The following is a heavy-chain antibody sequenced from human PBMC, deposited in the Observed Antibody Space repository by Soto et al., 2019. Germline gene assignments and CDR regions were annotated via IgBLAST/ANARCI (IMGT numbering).Heavy chain of an antibody. CDR2: IHPGGNA. CDR1: GGSIDTYNLF. Sequence: QLQLQESGPGLVGPSDTLSLTCAVSGGSIDTYNLFWAWVRQPPGKGLEWIASIHPGGNAYYSPSLTTRVTISRDTSKNRVSLELSSVTAEDTAVYYCARVNVTLDFWGQGTLVTVSS. D-gene: IGHD2-21*02. CDR3: ARVNVTLDF. V-gene: IGHV4-39*02. J-gene: IGHJ4*02.